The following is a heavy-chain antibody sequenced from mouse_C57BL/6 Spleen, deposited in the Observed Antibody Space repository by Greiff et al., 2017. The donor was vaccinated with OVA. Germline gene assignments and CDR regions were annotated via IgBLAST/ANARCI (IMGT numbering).Heavy chain of an antibody. J-gene: IGHJ2*01. CDR2: ISDGGSYT. Sequence: EVHLVESGGGLVKPGGSLKLSCAASGFTFSSYAMSWVRQTPEKRLEWVATISDGGSYTYYPDNVKGRFTIARDNAKNNLYLQMSHLKSEDTAMYYCARDRGTTVGNFDYWGQGTTLTVSS. CDR3: ARDRGTTVGNFDY. D-gene: IGHD1-1*01. CDR1: GFTFSSYA. V-gene: IGHV5-4*01.